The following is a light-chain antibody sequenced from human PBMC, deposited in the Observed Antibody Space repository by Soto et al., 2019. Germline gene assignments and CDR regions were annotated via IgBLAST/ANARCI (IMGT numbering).Light chain of an antibody. Sequence: EIVVTQSPATLSVSPGERATLSCRASQSISSNLAWYQQKPGQAPRLLMFRTSSRATGFPARFSGSGSGTEFTLTISSLQSEDFAVYYCQQRSNWWTFGQGTKVDIK. V-gene: IGKV3-15*01. CDR2: RTS. CDR3: QQRSNWWT. J-gene: IGKJ1*01. CDR1: QSISSN.